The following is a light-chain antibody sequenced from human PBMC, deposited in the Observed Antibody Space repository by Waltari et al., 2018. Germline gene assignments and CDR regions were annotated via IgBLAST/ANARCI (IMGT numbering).Light chain of an antibody. CDR1: SSDIGTYNY. CDR3: DSKSSSSPHV. CDR2: DVS. Sequence: QSALTQPASVSGSPGQSITVSCTGTSSDIGTYNYVSWYQQHPGKAPKLMIYDVSRRPAGVSNRFSCSNSGNTASLTISGLQAEDEADYYCDSKSSSSPHVFGTGTKVTVL. J-gene: IGLJ1*01. V-gene: IGLV2-14*03.